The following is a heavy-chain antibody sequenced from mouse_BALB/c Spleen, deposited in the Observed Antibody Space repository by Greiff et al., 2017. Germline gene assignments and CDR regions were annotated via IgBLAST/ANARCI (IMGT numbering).Heavy chain of an antibody. V-gene: IGHV1S137*01. CDR1: GYTFTDYA. Sequence: QVQLKESGAELVRPGVSVKISCKGSGYTFTDYAMHWVKQSHAKSLEWIGVISTYYGDASYNQKFKGKATMTVDKSSSTAYMELARLTSEDSAIYYCARGDYEFAYWGQGTLVTVSA. D-gene: IGHD2-4*01. CDR2: ISTYYGDA. CDR3: ARGDYEFAY. J-gene: IGHJ3*01.